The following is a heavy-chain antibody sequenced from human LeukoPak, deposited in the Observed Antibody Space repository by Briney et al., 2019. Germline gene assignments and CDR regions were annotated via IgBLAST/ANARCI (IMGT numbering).Heavy chain of an antibody. J-gene: IGHJ6*02. CDR3: ARDRAITILYYYYYYGMDV. CDR1: GFTFSSYW. V-gene: IGHV3-7*01. D-gene: IGHD3-3*01. CDR2: IKQDGSGK. Sequence: GGSLRLSCAASGFTFSSYWMSWVRQAPGKGLEWVANIKQDGSGKYYVDSVKGRFTISRDNAKNSLYLQMNSLRAEDTAVYYCARDRAITILYYYYYYGMDVWGQGTTVTVSS.